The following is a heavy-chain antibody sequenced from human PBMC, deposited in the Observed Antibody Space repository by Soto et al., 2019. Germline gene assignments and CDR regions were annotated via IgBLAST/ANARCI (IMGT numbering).Heavy chain of an antibody. D-gene: IGHD2-21*02. J-gene: IGHJ4*02. CDR3: ARAVTPIHY. CDR1: GYTFTSYG. CDR2: ISAHSGNT. V-gene: IGHV1-18*01. Sequence: QVQLVQSGAEVKKPGASVKVSCKASGYTFTSYGISWVRQAPGQGLEWRGWISAHSGNTIYAQKLQGRVTMTTDTPTSTAYMELRSLRADGTALYYCARAVTPIHYWGQGTQVTVSS.